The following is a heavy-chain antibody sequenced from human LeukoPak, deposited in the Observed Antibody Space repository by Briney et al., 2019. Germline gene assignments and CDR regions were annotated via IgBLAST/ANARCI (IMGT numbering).Heavy chain of an antibody. Sequence: GGSLKISCKGTGYSFTSYWSGWVRQIPGKGLEWMGIIYPGDSDTRYSPSFQGQVTIPADNTISTAYLQWSSLKASANATYYCERQGGSGSYYTYLIDYWGQGTLVTVSS. V-gene: IGHV5-51*01. J-gene: IGHJ4*02. CDR2: IYPGDSDT. D-gene: IGHD3-10*01. CDR3: ERQGGSGSYYTYLIDY. CDR1: GYSFTSYW.